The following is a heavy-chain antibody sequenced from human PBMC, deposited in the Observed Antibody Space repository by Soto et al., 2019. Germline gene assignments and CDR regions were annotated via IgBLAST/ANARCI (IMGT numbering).Heavy chain of an antibody. CDR2: ISATGATT. Sequence: EVQLLESGGGLVQPGGSLRLSCVASGFTFSNYAMTWVRQAPGKGLEWVSRISATGATTYYADSVKGRYTTSRDNSKHPLYLQMNPLSAWATAVYYCPPLVVLASTGIPYWGQGTLVTVSS. V-gene: IGHV3-23*01. J-gene: IGHJ4*02. CDR1: GFTFSNYA. CDR3: PPLVVLASTGIPY. D-gene: IGHD2-15*01.